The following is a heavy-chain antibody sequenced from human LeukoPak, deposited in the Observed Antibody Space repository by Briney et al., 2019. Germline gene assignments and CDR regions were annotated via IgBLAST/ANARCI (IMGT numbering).Heavy chain of an antibody. CDR2: ISNSSSYI. CDR1: GFTFSSYS. D-gene: IGHD3-16*01. J-gene: IGHJ4*02. CDR3: AKEACRGSRFPYTPIEKPYYLDY. V-gene: IGHV3-21*01. Sequence: PWGSLRLSCAASGFTFSSYSMNWVRQAPGKGLEWVSSISNSSSYIYYTDSVKGRFTISRDNAKNTMFLQRKSVRAEDTAVYYCAKEACRGSRFPYTPIEKPYYLDYWGEGTLVTVSS.